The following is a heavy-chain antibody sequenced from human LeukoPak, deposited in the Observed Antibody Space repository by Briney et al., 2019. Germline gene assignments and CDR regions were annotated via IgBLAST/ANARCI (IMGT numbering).Heavy chain of an antibody. D-gene: IGHD6-19*01. Sequence: GASVKVSCKASGYTFTSYYMHWVRQAPGQGLEWMGRIIPILGIANYAQKFQGRVTITADKSTSTAYMELSSLRSEDTAVYYCAREEPDGGSGWFSWGQGTLVTVSS. J-gene: IGHJ5*02. CDR1: GYTFTSYY. V-gene: IGHV1-69*04. CDR2: IIPILGIA. CDR3: AREEPDGGSGWFS.